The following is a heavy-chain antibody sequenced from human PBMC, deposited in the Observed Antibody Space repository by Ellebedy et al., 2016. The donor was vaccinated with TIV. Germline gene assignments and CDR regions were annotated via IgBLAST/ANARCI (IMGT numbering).Heavy chain of an antibody. CDR1: GGSISSSSYY. D-gene: IGHD5-18*01. V-gene: IGHV4-39*07. Sequence: MPSETLSLTCTVSGGSISSSSYYWGWIRQPPGKGLEWIGEINHSGSTNYNPSLKSRVTISVDTSKNQFSLKLSSVTAADTAVYYCARGDSAYSYGYYYYGMDVWGQGTTVTVSS. CDR3: ARGDSAYSYGYYYYGMDV. CDR2: INHSGST. J-gene: IGHJ6*02.